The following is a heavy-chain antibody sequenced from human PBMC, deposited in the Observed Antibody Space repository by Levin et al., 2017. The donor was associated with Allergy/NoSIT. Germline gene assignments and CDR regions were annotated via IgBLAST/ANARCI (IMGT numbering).Heavy chain of an antibody. J-gene: IGHJ3*01. D-gene: IGHD3-22*01. V-gene: IGHV4-59*01. CDR2: VYYTGST. CDR3: ARASPNYYDSAYVFHL. CDR1: RGSISSYF. Sequence: SETLSLTCTISRGSISSYFWSWIRQPPGKGLEWIGYVYYTGSTNYNPSLKSRVTISVDTSKNQFSLNLTSVTAADTAVYYCARASPNYYDSAYVFHLWGQGALVTVSS.